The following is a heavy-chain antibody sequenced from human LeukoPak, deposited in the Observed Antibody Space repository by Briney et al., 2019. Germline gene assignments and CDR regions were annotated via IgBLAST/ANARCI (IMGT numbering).Heavy chain of an antibody. CDR3: ARSAAHYYYYMDV. CDR2: IYYSGST. CDR1: GGSISSSSYY. V-gene: IGHV4-39*07. D-gene: IGHD6-25*01. J-gene: IGHJ6*03. Sequence: SETLSLTCTVSGGSISSSSYYWGWIRQPPGKGLEWIGSIYYSGSTYYNPSLKSRVTISVDTSKNQFSLKLSSVTAADTAVYYCARSAAHYYYYMDVWGKGTTVTVSS.